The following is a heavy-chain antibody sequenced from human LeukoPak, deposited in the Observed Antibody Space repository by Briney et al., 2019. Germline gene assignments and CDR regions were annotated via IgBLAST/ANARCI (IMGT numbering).Heavy chain of an antibody. J-gene: IGHJ6*02. D-gene: IGHD3-22*01. Sequence: GASVTVSCKASGYTFTSYGISWVRQAPGQGLEWMGWIGAYNGNTNYAQKLQGRVTMTTDTSTSTAYMELSSLRSEDTAVYCCARDSDTVGITMLVSERHYGMDVWGQGTTVTVSS. CDR2: IGAYNGNT. CDR1: GYTFTSYG. V-gene: IGHV1-18*01. CDR3: ARDSDTVGITMLVSERHYGMDV.